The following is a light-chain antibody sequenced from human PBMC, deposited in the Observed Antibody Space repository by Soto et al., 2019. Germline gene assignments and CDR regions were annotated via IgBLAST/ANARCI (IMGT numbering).Light chain of an antibody. CDR2: KAA. J-gene: IGKJ2*01. CDR1: QSISSW. Sequence: DIQMTQSPSTLSASVGDRVTITCRASQSISSWLAWYQQKPGKAPKLLIYKAASLESGVPPRFSGSGSGTEFTLTISSLQPDDFATYYCKQYNSYYTFGQGTKLEIK. CDR3: KQYNSYYT. V-gene: IGKV1-5*03.